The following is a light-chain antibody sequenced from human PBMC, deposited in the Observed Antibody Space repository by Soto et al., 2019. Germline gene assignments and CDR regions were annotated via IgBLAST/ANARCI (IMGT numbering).Light chain of an antibody. CDR1: ESISDY. J-gene: IGKJ4*01. CDR2: SAS. Sequence: IQLTQSPSSLSASVGDRVTIVCRASESISDYLNWYQLKSGEAPKALIYSASTLRGGVPSRFSGTGSGTEFTLTISSLQPEDVATYYCQQTFSHLLSFGGGTKVDIK. CDR3: QQTFSHLLS. V-gene: IGKV1-39*01.